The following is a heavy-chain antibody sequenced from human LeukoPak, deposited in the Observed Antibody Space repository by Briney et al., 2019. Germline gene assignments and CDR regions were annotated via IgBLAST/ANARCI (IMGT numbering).Heavy chain of an antibody. D-gene: IGHD4-17*01. CDR2: IRGSGGCT. CDR1: GFTFSSFA. V-gene: IGHV3-23*01. J-gene: IGHJ3*02. Sequence: GGSLRLSCAASGFTFSSFAMTWVRQGPGKGLEWVSSIRGSGGCTYYADSVKGRFTISRGNSRNTLYLQLNSLRAEDTAVYYCARDPNGDYIGAFDNWGQGTMVTVSS. CDR3: ARDPNGDYIGAFDN.